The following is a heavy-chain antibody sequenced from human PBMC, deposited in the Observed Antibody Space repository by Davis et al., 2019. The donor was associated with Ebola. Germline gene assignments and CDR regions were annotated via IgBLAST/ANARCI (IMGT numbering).Heavy chain of an antibody. CDR3: ARDLGYYGSGNTFF. CDR1: GFTFSSYG. Sequence: GSLRLSCAASGFTFSSYGMHWVRQAPGKGLEWVSVICSDGTIYYADSVKGRFAISRDNSKNTLYLQMNSLRAEDTAVYYCARDLGYYGSGNTFFWGQGTLVTVSS. D-gene: IGHD3-10*01. CDR2: ICSDGTI. J-gene: IGHJ4*02. V-gene: IGHV3-53*01.